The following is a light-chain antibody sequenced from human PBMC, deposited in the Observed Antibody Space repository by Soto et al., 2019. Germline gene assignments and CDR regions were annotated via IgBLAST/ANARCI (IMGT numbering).Light chain of an antibody. V-gene: IGLV2-14*01. Sequence: QSALTQPASVSGSPGQSITISCTGTSSDVGGSNSVSWYQQHPGKAPKLIIFEVSNRPSGVSNRFSGSKSGDTASLTISGLHTEDEADYYCSSYTSSSTLYVFGTGTKLTVL. CDR3: SSYTSSSTLYV. J-gene: IGLJ1*01. CDR1: SSDVGGSNS. CDR2: EVS.